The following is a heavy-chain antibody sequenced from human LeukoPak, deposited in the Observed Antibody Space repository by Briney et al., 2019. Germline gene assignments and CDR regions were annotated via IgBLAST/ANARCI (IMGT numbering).Heavy chain of an antibody. V-gene: IGHV1-8*01. D-gene: IGHD6-19*01. J-gene: IGHJ4*02. CDR1: GYTFTNYD. CDR2: MNPNSGNT. CDR3: AKDSVYSSGWYTFLFDY. Sequence: ASVKVSCKASGYTFTNYDINWVRQAPGQGLEWVAWMNPNSGNTGYAQKFQGRVTLTRNTAISTAFMELRSLRSEDTAVYYCAKDSVYSSGWYTFLFDYWGQGTLVTVSS.